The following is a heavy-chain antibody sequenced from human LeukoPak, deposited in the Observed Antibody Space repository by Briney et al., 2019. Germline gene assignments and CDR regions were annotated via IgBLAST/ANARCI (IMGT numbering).Heavy chain of an antibody. V-gene: IGHV3-30*18. CDR1: GFTLSRDG. CDR3: AKIGVRTYYYDSSGYFRDY. Sequence: GGSLRLSCAASGFTLSRDGMNWVRQAPGKGLEGGAVISYDGSNKYYADSGKGRFTISRDNSKNTLYLQMNSLRAEDTAVYYCAKIGVRTYYYDSSGYFRDYWGQGTLVTVSS. J-gene: IGHJ4*02. D-gene: IGHD3-22*01. CDR2: ISYDGSNK.